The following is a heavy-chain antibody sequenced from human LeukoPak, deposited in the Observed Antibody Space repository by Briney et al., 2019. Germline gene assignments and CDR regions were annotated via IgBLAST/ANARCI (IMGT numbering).Heavy chain of an antibody. Sequence: SETLSLTCTVSGGSISSGSYYWSWIRQPAGKGLDWIGRIYTTGSTNCNPSLKSRVTISVDTSKNQFSLKLSSVTAADTAVYYCATVQKQYYHSSVYYDHWGQGTLVTVSS. CDR3: ATVQKQYYHSSVYYDH. CDR1: GGSISSGSYY. J-gene: IGHJ4*02. V-gene: IGHV4-61*02. CDR2: IYTTGST. D-gene: IGHD3-22*01.